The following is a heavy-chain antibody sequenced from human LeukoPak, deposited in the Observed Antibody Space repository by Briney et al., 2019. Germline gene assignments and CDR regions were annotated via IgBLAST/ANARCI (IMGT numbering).Heavy chain of an antibody. CDR2: ISWNSGSI. J-gene: IGHJ3*02. Sequence: PGRSLRLSCAASGFTFDDYAMHWVRQAPGKGLEWVSGISWNSGSIGYADSVKGRFTISRDNAKNSIYLQMNSLRAEDTAVYYCARPPGRAFDIWGQGTMVTVSS. D-gene: IGHD2-15*01. V-gene: IGHV3-9*01. CDR3: ARPPGRAFDI. CDR1: GFTFDDYA.